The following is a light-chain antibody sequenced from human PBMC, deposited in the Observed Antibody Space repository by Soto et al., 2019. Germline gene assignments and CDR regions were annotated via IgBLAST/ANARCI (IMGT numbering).Light chain of an antibody. CDR3: QQYHTYPWT. CDR2: SAS. V-gene: IGKV1-16*02. J-gene: IGKJ1*01. Sequence: DIQMTQSPSSLTASMGDRVAITCRASQGISNYLAWFQVKPGEAPKSLIYSASSLQSGVPSKFSRSGFWTEFNPPISNLQPEDFATYYCQQYHTYPWTFGQGTKVEI. CDR1: QGISNY.